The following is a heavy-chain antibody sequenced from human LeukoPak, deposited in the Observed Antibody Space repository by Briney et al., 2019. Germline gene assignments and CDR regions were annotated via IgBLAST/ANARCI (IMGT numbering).Heavy chain of an antibody. D-gene: IGHD4-17*01. V-gene: IGHV4-59*01. CDR3: ARVESGYGDYLHTALAEYFQP. CDR2: IYYSGST. Sequence: SETLSLTCAVSGGSISSYYWSWIRQPPGKGLEWIGYIYYSGSTNYNPSLKSRVTISVDTSKNQFSLKLSSVTAADTAVYYCARVESGYGDYLHTALAEYFQPWGPGTLVTVSS. J-gene: IGHJ1*01. CDR1: GGSISSYY.